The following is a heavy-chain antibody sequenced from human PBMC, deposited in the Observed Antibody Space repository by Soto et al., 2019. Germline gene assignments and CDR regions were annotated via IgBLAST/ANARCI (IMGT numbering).Heavy chain of an antibody. CDR1: GGSISSYY. CDR3: ARGIRSGYYGDYSDY. V-gene: IGHV4-59*01. D-gene: IGHD5-12*01. CDR2: IYYTGST. Sequence: SETLSLTCIVSGGSISSYYWSWIRQPPGKGLEWIAYIYYTGSTHFNPSLKSRITMSVDTSKNEFSLKLSSVTAADTALYFCARGIRSGYYGDYSDYWGQGKLVTVPS. J-gene: IGHJ4*02.